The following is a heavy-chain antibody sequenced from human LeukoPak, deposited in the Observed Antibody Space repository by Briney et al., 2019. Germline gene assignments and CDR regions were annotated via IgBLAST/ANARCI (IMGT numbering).Heavy chain of an antibody. CDR1: GYTFTSYY. CDR2: INPSGGST. D-gene: IGHD3-22*01. V-gene: IGHV1-46*01. Sequence: ASVKVSCKASGYTFTSYYMHWVRQAPGQGLEWMGIINPSGGSTSYAQKFQGRVTMTRDTSTSTVYMELSSLRSEDTAVYYCARTYYYDSAAPGELLNIWGQGTMVPVSS. J-gene: IGHJ3*02. CDR3: ARTYYYDSAAPGELLNI.